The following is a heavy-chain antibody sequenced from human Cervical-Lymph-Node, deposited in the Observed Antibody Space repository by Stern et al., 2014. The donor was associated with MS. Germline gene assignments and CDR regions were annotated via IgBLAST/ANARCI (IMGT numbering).Heavy chain of an antibody. D-gene: IGHD2-8*01. CDR1: GGNFKSFA. V-gene: IGHV1-69*01. Sequence: QVQLVQSGAEVKKPGSSVKVSCKASGGNFKSFAITWVRQAPGQGLEWVGGIIPILATANYAQKFLGRGTITADESTSTAYMSLSSLRYEDTAVYYCARDRAPALGVGYYYGMDVWGQGTTVTVSS. J-gene: IGHJ6*02. CDR3: ARDRAPALGVGYYYGMDV. CDR2: IIPILATA.